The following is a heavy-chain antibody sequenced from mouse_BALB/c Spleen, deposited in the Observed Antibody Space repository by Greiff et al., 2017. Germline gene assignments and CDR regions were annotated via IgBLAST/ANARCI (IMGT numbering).Heavy chain of an antibody. CDR3: ARHITTATEAMDY. V-gene: IGHV2-2*02. D-gene: IGHD1-2*01. CDR2: IWSGGST. Sequence: VKLVESGPGLVQPSQSLSITCTVSGFSLTSYGVHWVRQSPGKGLEWLGVIWSGGSTDYNAAFISRLSISKDNSKSQVFFKMNSLQANDTAIYYCARHITTATEAMDYWGQGTSVTVSS. J-gene: IGHJ4*01. CDR1: GFSLTSYG.